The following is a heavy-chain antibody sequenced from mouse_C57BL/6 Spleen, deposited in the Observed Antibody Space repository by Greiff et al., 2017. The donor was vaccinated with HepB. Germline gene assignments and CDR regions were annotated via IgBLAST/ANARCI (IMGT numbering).Heavy chain of an antibody. CDR2: IDPSDSYT. D-gene: IGHD4-1*02. CDR1: GYTFTSYW. Sequence: QVQLQQSGAELVRPGTSVKLSCKASGYTFTSYWMHWVKQRPGQGLEWIGVIDPSDSYTNYNQKFKGKATLTVDTSSSTAYMQLSSLTSEDSAVYYCARSTGVDYWGQGTTLTVSS. V-gene: IGHV1-59*01. J-gene: IGHJ2*01. CDR3: ARSTGVDY.